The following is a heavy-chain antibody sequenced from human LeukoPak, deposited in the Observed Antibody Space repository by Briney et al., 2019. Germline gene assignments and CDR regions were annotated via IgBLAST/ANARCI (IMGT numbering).Heavy chain of an antibody. D-gene: IGHD1-26*01. CDR1: EFTFNNYA. CDR2: ISGSGGNT. CDR3: AKDNSVGDIAWWFDP. V-gene: IGHV3-23*01. J-gene: IGHJ5*02. Sequence: GGSLRLSCVASEFTFNNYAMAWVRQGPGMGLEWVSSISGSGGNTYYADSVKGRFTISRDNSKNTLYLQMNSLRADNTAVYYCAKDNSVGDIAWWFDPWGQGTLVTVSS.